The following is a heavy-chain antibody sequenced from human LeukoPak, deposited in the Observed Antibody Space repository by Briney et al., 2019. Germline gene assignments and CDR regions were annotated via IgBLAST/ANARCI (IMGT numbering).Heavy chain of an antibody. V-gene: IGHV3-7*01. CDR2: IKQDGSEK. Sequence: GGSLRLSCAASGFSFSRYWMSWVRQAPGKGLEWVANIKQDGSEKNYVESVKGRFTISRDNAKNSLYLQMNSLRAEDTAVYYCAREWDFWGQGTLVTVSS. CDR1: GFSFSRYW. J-gene: IGHJ4*02. CDR3: AREWDF.